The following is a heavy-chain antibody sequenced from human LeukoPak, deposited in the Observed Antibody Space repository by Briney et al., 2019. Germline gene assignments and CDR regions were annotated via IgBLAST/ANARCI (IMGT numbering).Heavy chain of an antibody. CDR2: MSNIGSHI. CDR1: GFTFSSYS. CDR3: AVSFRYLDL. V-gene: IGHV3-21*01. J-gene: IGHJ2*01. Sequence: GGSLRLSCAASGFTFSSYSMTWVRQAPGKGLEWVLSMSNIGSHIYYADSVKGRFTISRDNAKNSLFLQMNSLRVEDTAIYYCAVSFRYLDLWGRGTLVTVSS.